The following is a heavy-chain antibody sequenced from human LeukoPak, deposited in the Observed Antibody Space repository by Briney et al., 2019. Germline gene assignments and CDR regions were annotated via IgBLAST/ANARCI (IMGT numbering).Heavy chain of an antibody. CDR1: GYTFTDSY. CDR2: INPNSGAT. V-gene: IGHV1-2*02. Sequence: ASVNVSCKASGYTFTDSYMHWVRQAPGQGREWMGWINPNSGATEYAQNFQGRVTMTRDTSISTAYMEMSSLRSDDTAVYYCAGRRGYDYYWLFNLWGRGTLVTVSS. CDR3: AGRRGYDYYWLFNL. D-gene: IGHD2-15*01. J-gene: IGHJ2*01.